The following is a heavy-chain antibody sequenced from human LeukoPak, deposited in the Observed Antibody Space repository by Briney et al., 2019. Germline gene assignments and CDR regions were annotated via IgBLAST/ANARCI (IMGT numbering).Heavy chain of an antibody. D-gene: IGHD6-13*01. CDR2: ISSGSSYI. CDR1: GFTFGSYS. V-gene: IGHV3-21*01. Sequence: PGGSQRLSCAASGFTFGSYSMNWVRQAPGRGLEWVSSISSGSSYIYYADSVKGRFTISRDNAKNSLYLQMNSLRAEDTAVYYCARSGIAAALNWNFDLWGRGTLVIVSS. J-gene: IGHJ2*01. CDR3: ARSGIAAALNWNFDL.